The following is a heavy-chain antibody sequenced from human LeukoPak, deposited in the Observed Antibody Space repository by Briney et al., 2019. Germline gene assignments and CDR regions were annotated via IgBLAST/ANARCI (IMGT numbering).Heavy chain of an antibody. D-gene: IGHD3-22*01. J-gene: IGHJ4*02. V-gene: IGHV3-23*01. Sequence: GGSLRLSCAASGFTFSSYAMSRVRQAPGKGLEWVSATSGSGGSTYYADSVKGRFTISRDNSKNTLYLQMNSLRAEDTAVYYCAKGKDYYDSSGYYLATLDYWGQGTLVTVSS. CDR1: GFTFSSYA. CDR3: AKGKDYYDSSGYYLATLDY. CDR2: TSGSGGST.